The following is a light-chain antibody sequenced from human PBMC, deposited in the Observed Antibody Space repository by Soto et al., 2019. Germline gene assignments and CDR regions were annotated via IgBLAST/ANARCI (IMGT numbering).Light chain of an antibody. CDR2: DAS. Sequence: DIQLTQSPSTLSAAVGDRVTITCRASQSVTTSLAWYQQIRGEVPKLLIYDASTLESGVPSRFSGSGSGTEFTLTITSPQPDDFATYYCQHYDRGGFGPGTKVDIK. CDR3: QHYDRGG. J-gene: IGKJ3*01. CDR1: QSVTTS. V-gene: IGKV1-5*01.